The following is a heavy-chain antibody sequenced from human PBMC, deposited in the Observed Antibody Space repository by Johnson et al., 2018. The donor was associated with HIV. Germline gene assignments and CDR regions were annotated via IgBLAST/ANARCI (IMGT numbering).Heavy chain of an antibody. Sequence: VQLVESGGGVVQPGRSLRLSCAASGFTFSSYAMSWVRQAPGKGLEWVSAISGSGGSTYYADSVKGRFTISRDNSKNTLYLQMNSLRAGDTAVYYCAAGGVPALDIWGQGTMVTVSS. J-gene: IGHJ3*02. CDR1: GFTFSSYA. CDR3: AAGGVPALDI. CDR2: ISGSGGST. D-gene: IGHD6-13*01. V-gene: IGHV3-23*04.